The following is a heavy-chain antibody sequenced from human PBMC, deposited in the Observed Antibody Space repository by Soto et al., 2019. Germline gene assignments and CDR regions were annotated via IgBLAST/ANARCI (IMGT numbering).Heavy chain of an antibody. CDR2: IYTSGST. Sequence: QVQLQESGPGLVKPSETLSLSCTVSGGSISNYYWSWIRQPAGKELEWMGRIYTSGSTNYNPSLESRVTMSVDTSKNQFSLRLSSVTVAATAVYYCAREVVKGILGSYGMDVWGQGTTVTVSS. J-gene: IGHJ6*02. CDR3: AREVVKGILGSYGMDV. D-gene: IGHD3-16*01. V-gene: IGHV4-4*07. CDR1: GGSISNYY.